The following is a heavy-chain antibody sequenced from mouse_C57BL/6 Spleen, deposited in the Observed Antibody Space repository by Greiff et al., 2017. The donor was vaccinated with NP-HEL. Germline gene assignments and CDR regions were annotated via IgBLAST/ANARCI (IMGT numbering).Heavy chain of an antibody. CDR1: GYTFTSYW. V-gene: IGHV1-64*01. CDR2: IHPNSGST. J-gene: IGHJ2*01. Sequence: QVHVKQSGAELVKPGASVKLSCKASGYTFTSYWMHWVKQRPGQGLEWIGMIHPNSGSTNYNEKFKSKATLTVDKSSSTAYMQLSSLTSEDSAVYYCARVDYDGTGDYWGQGTTLTVSS. CDR3: ARVDYDGTGDY. D-gene: IGHD2-4*01.